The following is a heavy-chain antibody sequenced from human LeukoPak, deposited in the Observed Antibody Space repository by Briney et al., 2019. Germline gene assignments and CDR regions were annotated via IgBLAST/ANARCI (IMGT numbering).Heavy chain of an antibody. D-gene: IGHD5-12*01. V-gene: IGHV3-11*04. CDR2: ISSSGSSI. J-gene: IGHJ4*02. CDR3: ARVQKSRRSVASAVAC. CDR1: GFTFSDYY. Sequence: PGGSLRLSCAASGFTFSDYYMTWIRQTPGKGLEWLSYISSSGSSIYYADSVKGRFIISRDNAKNLLYLQMNSLRPEDTAVYYCARVQKSRRSVASAVACSGPGTVVIVSS.